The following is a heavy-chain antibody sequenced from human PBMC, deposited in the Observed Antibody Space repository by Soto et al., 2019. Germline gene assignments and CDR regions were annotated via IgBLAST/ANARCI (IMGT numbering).Heavy chain of an antibody. CDR1: GGTFNSFS. J-gene: IGHJ5*02. Sequence: QVQLVQSGAEVKTPGSSVKVSCKASGGTFNSFSIDWVRQAPGQGLEWMGGIIPMSGRPNYAQRFQGRVTVSADKSTNSVYMELNRLTHEDTAVYYCTRRGRQSANWFDPWGQGTLVTVSS. CDR3: TRRGRQSANWFDP. V-gene: IGHV1-69*06. CDR2: IIPMSGRP.